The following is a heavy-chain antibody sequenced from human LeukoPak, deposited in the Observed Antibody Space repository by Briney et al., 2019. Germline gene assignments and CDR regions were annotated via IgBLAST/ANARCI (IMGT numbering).Heavy chain of an antibody. J-gene: IGHJ4*02. CDR3: ARAPKWELSFFGY. V-gene: IGHV3-30*01. Sequence: GGSLRLSCAPSGFTFSSYAMHWVRQAPGKALEGVAVISYDGRNKYYAESVKGRFTISRDNSKNTLYLQMTSLRAEDTAVYYCARAPKWELSFFGYWGQGTLVTVSS. D-gene: IGHD1-26*01. CDR2: ISYDGRNK. CDR1: GFTFSSYA.